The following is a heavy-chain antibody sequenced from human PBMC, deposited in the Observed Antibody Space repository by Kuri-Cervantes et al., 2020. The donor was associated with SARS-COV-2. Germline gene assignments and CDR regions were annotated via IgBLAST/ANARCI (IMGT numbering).Heavy chain of an antibody. J-gene: IGHJ5*02. Sequence: GESLKISCAASGFTFSSYAMSWVRQAPGKGLEWVSAISGSGGSTHYADSVKGRFTISRDNSKNTLYLQMNSLRAEDTAVYYCAKEGFISALGGWFDPWGQGTLVTVSS. CDR1: GFTFSSYA. V-gene: IGHV3-23*01. CDR2: ISGSGGST. D-gene: IGHD1-26*01. CDR3: AKEGFISALGGWFDP.